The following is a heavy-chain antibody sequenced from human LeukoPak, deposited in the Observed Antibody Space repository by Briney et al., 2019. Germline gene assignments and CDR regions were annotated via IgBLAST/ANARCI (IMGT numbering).Heavy chain of an antibody. CDR1: GGSISPYY. J-gene: IGHJ4*02. CDR3: ARGFGAAAGDY. CDR2: MYYNRYT. Sequence: SETLSLTCTVSGGSISPYYWNWIRQPPGKGLEWIGFMYYNRYTDYNPSLKSRVTISLDTSKHQFSLKLSSVTAADTAVYYCARGFGAAAGDYWGQGTLVTVSS. V-gene: IGHV4-59*12. D-gene: IGHD6-13*01.